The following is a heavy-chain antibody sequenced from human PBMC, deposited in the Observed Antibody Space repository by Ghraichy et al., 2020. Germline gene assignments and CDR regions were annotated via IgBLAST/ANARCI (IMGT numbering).Heavy chain of an antibody. J-gene: IGHJ6*02. D-gene: IGHD6-13*01. CDR1: GGSIDSYF. V-gene: IGHV4-59*01. CDR2: ISYRGNT. Sequence: GSLRLSCTVSGGSIDSYFWSWIRQPPGKGLEWIAYISYRGNTNYNPSLQSRVTISVDTSKNQFSLKLTSVTAADTAVYYCARGGAGTPGYGLDVWGQGTTGTVS. CDR3: ARGGAGTPGYGLDV.